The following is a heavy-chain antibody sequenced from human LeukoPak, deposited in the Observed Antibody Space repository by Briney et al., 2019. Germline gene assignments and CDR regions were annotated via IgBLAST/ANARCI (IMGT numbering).Heavy chain of an antibody. J-gene: IGHJ4*02. CDR3: ARETPPHDTSDYDY. D-gene: IGHD3-22*01. CDR1: GLTFYSYA. Sequence: PGGSLRLSCAASGLTFYSYAMSWVRQGPGKGLEWVSGISSSGGDTYYADSVKGRFTISRDNSKNTLHLQMNSLRAEDTALYYCARETPPHDTSDYDYWGQGTLVTVSS. CDR2: ISSSGGDT. V-gene: IGHV3-23*01.